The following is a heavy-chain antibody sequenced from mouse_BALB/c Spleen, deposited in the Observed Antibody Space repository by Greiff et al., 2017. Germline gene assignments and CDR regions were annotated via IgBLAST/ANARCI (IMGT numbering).Heavy chain of an antibody. CDR2: IYPYNGGT. D-gene: IGHD1-2*01. CDR1: GYTFTDYN. CDR3: ASGWDYFDY. J-gene: IGHJ2*01. V-gene: IGHV1S29*02. Sequence: VQLKESGPELVKPGASVKISCKASGYTFTDYNMHWVKQSHGKSLEWIGYIYPYNGGTGYNQKFKSKATLTVDNSSSTAYMELRSLTSEDSAVYYCASGWDYFDYWGQGTTLTVSS.